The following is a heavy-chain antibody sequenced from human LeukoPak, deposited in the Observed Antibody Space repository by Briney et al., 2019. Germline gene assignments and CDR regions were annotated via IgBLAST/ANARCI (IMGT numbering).Heavy chain of an antibody. CDR2: IKQDGSEK. D-gene: IGHD7-27*01. CDR1: GFTFSSYW. V-gene: IGHV3-7*01. J-gene: IGHJ3*02. CDR3: ATSLNWARYDALDI. Sequence: GGSLRLSCAASGFTFSSYWMSWVRQAPGKGLEWVATIKQDGSEKYYVDSVKGRFTISRDNAKNSLYLQMNSLRAEDTAVYYCATSLNWARYDALDIWGQGTMVTVSS.